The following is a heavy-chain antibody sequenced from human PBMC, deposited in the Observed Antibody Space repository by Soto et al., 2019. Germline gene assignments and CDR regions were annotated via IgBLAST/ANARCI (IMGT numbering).Heavy chain of an antibody. CDR2: INAGNGNT. J-gene: IGHJ6*03. V-gene: IGHV1-3*01. CDR1: GYTFTSYA. D-gene: IGHD3-3*01. Sequence: ASVKVSCKASGYTFTSYAIHWGRQAPGQRLEWMGWINAGNGNTKYSQKFQGRVTITSDTAASTAYMELSSLRSEDTAVYYCACNYDFWSGTYVYYMDVWGKGTTVTVSS. CDR3: ACNYDFWSGTYVYYMDV.